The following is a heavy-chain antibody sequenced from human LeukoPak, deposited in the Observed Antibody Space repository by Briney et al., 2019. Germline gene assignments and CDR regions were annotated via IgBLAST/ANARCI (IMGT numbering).Heavy chain of an antibody. Sequence: ASETLSLTCAVYGGSFSGYYWSWIRQPPGKGLEWIGEINHSGSTNYNPSLKRRVTISVDTSKNQFSPKLSSVTAADTAVYYCARGSMLFDPWGQGTLVTVSS. CDR3: ARGSMLFDP. CDR2: INHSGST. J-gene: IGHJ5*02. CDR1: GGSFSGYY. D-gene: IGHD2/OR15-2a*01. V-gene: IGHV4-34*01.